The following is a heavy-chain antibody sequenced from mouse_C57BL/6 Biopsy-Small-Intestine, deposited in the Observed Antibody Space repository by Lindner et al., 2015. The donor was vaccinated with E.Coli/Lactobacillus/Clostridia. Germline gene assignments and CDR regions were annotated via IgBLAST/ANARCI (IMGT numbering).Heavy chain of an antibody. CDR1: GYTFTSYG. CDR3: ARRASTVVGGDY. J-gene: IGHJ2*01. D-gene: IGHD1-1*01. CDR2: IYPRSGNT. Sequence: VQLQESGAELARPGASVKLSCKASGYTFTSYGISWVKQRTGQGLEWIGEIYPRSGNTYYNEKFKGKATLTADKSSSTAYMELRSLTSEDSAVYFCARRASTVVGGDYWGQGTTLTVSS. V-gene: IGHV1-81*01.